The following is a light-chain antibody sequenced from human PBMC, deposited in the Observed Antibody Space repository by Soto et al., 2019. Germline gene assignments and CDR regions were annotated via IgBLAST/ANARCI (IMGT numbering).Light chain of an antibody. CDR1: QSISSY. CDR3: QQSYSTPRT. J-gene: IGKJ1*01. Sequence: DIQMTQSPSSLSASVGDRDTITCRASQSISSYFNWYQQKPGKAPKLLIYAASSLQSGVPSRFSGSGSGTDFTLTISSLQPEDFATYYCQQSYSTPRTFGQGTKVEI. CDR2: AAS. V-gene: IGKV1-39*01.